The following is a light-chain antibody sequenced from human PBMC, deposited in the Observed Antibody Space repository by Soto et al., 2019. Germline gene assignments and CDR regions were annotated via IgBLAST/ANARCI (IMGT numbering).Light chain of an antibody. CDR1: NSDVGGYNY. J-gene: IGLJ1*01. V-gene: IGLV2-14*01. CDR2: DVS. Sequence: QSALTQPGSVSASPGQSITISCTGTNSDVGGYNYVSWYQQFPDKAPKLVIFDVSDRPSGVSNRFSGSKSGNTASLTISGLQAEDEADYYCSSYTSSSTRVFGTGTKVTVL. CDR3: SSYTSSSTRV.